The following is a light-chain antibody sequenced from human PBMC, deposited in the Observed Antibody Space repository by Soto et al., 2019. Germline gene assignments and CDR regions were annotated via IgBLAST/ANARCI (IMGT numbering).Light chain of an antibody. Sequence: EVLLTQSPVTPSLSPGERATLSCRASQSSRGLLAWYQQKPGQAPRLLIYDAYNRATAIPPRFSGSGSGTDFTLTISSLEPEDSAVYYCQQRHVWPITCGQGTRLETK. CDR1: QSSRGL. CDR3: QQRHVWPIT. CDR2: DAY. V-gene: IGKV3-11*01. J-gene: IGKJ5*01.